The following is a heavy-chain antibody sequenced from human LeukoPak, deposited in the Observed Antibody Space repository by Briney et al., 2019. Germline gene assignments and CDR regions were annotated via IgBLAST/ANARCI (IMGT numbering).Heavy chain of an antibody. J-gene: IGHJ4*02. Sequence: GGPLRLSCAASGFTFNFYTMNWVRQAPGKGLEWVSSISRSSNVIYYADLAKGGYTIYRDNAKTTLYLQMNTLTPLHTALYYFARNYRSSSSQFVLWGGGSLVTVS. D-gene: IGHD6-6*01. CDR2: ISRSSNVI. CDR1: GFTFNFYT. CDR3: ARNYRSSSSQFVL. V-gene: IGHV3-21*03.